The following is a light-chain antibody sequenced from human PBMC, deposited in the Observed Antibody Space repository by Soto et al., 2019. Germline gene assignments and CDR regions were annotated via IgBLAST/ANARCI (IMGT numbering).Light chain of an antibody. CDR2: AAS. CDR1: QGITTY. Sequence: DIQMTQSPSSLSASVGDRDTITCRASQGITTYLAWYQQKPGKVPKLLIYAASTLQSGVPSRFSGSGSGTDFTLTISSLQPEDVATYYCQKYNSPPDTFGQGTRLEIK. CDR3: QKYNSPPDT. V-gene: IGKV1-27*01. J-gene: IGKJ2*01.